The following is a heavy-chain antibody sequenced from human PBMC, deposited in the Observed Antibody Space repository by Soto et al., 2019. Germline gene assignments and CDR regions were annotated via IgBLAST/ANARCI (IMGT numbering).Heavy chain of an antibody. J-gene: IGHJ4*02. D-gene: IGHD3-10*01. CDR1: GYTFTNYY. CDR2: IYPSCGST. V-gene: IGHV1-46*01. Sequence: QVQLLQSGAEVKNPGASVKVSCKASGYTFTNYYMHWVRQAPGQGLEWMGIIYPSCGSTRNAQKFQGRVTMTRDTSSSTVYMELSSLRSEDTAVYYCARDFSGPMDYWGRGTLVTVSS. CDR3: ARDFSGPMDY.